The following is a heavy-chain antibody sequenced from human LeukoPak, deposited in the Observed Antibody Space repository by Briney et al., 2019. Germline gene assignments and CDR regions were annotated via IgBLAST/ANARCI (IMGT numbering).Heavy chain of an antibody. CDR1: GGSFSGYY. J-gene: IGHJ6*03. D-gene: IGHD6-25*01. V-gene: IGHV4-34*01. Sequence: PSETLSLTCAVSGGSFSGYYWSWIRQPPGKGLEWIGEINHSGSTNYNPSLKSRVTISVDTSKNQFSLKLSSVTAADTAVYYCARGGFTNYYYYMDVWGKGTTVTVSS. CDR2: INHSGST. CDR3: ARGGFTNYYYYMDV.